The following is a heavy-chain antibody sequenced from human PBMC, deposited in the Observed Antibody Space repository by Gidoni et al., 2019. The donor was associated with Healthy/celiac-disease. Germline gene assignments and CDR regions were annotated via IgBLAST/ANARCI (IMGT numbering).Heavy chain of an antibody. J-gene: IGHJ5*02. CDR1: GGSISSGSYY. D-gene: IGHD6-6*01. Sequence: QVQLQESGPGLVKPSQTLSLTCTVSGGSISSGSYYWSWIRQPAGKGLEWIGRIYTSGSTNYNPSLKSRVTMSVDTSKNQFSLKLSSVTAADTAVYYCARDHREYSSSQGINWFDPWGQGTLVTVSS. V-gene: IGHV4-61*02. CDR3: ARDHREYSSSQGINWFDP. CDR2: IYTSGST.